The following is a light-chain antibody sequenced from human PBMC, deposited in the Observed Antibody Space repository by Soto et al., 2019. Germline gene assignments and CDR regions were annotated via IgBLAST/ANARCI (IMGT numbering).Light chain of an antibody. CDR2: DVT. Sequence: QSVLTQPPSVSGSPGQSVTISCTGTSSDVGAYDYVSWYQQRPGKAPKPLIYDVTKRPSGVPDRFSGSKSGNTAPLTISGLQAEDEADFYCCSYGGSFPYVFGSGTKVTVL. J-gene: IGLJ1*01. CDR1: SSDVGAYDY. CDR3: CSYGGSFPYV. V-gene: IGLV2-11*01.